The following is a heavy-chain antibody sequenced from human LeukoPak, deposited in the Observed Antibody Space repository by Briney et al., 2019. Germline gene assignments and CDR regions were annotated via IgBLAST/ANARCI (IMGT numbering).Heavy chain of an antibody. CDR1: GFTFSSYW. Sequence: GGSLRLSCAASGFTFSSYWMSWVRRAPGKGLEWVANIKQDGSEKYYVDSVKGRFTISRDNAKNSLYLQMNSLRAEDTAVYYCARDQRYCSSSSCPWEPFDYWGQGTLVTVSS. CDR2: IKQDGSEK. V-gene: IGHV3-7*05. D-gene: IGHD2-2*01. CDR3: ARDQRYCSSSSCPWEPFDY. J-gene: IGHJ4*02.